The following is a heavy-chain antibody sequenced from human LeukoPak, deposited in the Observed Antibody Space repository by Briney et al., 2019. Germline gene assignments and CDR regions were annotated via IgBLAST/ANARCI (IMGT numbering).Heavy chain of an antibody. D-gene: IGHD6-13*01. V-gene: IGHV3-53*01. CDR2: IYSGGST. Sequence: GGSLRLSCAASGFTFSSNYMSWVRQAPGKGLEWVSVIYSGGSTYYADSVKGRFTISRDNSKNTLYLQMNSLRAEDTAVYYCARSGSDSSSLTFDYWGQGTLVTVSS. J-gene: IGHJ4*02. CDR3: ARSGSDSSSLTFDY. CDR1: GFTFSSNY.